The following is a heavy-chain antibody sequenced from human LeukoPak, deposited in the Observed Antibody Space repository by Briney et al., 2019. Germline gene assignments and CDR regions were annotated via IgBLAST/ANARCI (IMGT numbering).Heavy chain of an antibody. CDR2: IIGGAGST. J-gene: IGHJ4*02. V-gene: IGHV3-23*01. CDR1: GFSFSSHG. CDR3: AKEPIVVVTAIFDY. D-gene: IGHD2-21*02. Sequence: PGGSLRLSCAASGFSFSSHGMSWVRQAPGKGLEWVSGIIGGAGSTYYADSVKGRFTISRDNSKNTLYLQMNSLRAEDTAVYYCAKEPIVVVTAIFDYWGQGTLVTVSS.